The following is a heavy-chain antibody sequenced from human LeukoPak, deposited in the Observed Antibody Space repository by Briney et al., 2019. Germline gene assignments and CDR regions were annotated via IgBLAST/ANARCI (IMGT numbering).Heavy chain of an antibody. CDR3: AREELGSSLGFDP. Sequence: PGGSLRLSCAASGFTFSSYTIHWVRQPPGKGLEWVAVISFDGSNKYNADSVKGRFTISRDNSKNTLYLQMNSLRAEDTAVYYCAREELGSSLGFDPWGQGTLVTVSS. CDR1: GFTFSSYT. J-gene: IGHJ5*02. CDR2: ISFDGSNK. D-gene: IGHD3-16*01. V-gene: IGHV3-30-3*01.